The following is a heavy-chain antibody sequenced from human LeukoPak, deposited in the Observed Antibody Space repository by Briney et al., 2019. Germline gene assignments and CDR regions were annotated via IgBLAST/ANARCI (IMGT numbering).Heavy chain of an antibody. J-gene: IGHJ6*03. V-gene: IGHV1-69*13. D-gene: IGHD3-3*01. Sequence: ASVKVSCKASGGTFSSYAISWVRQAPGQGLEWMGGIIPIFGTANYAQKFQGRVTITADESTSTAYMELSSLRSEDTAVYYCARGSFTTPYYYYMDVWGKGTTVTISS. CDR3: ARGSFTTPYYYYMDV. CDR1: GGTFSSYA. CDR2: IIPIFGTA.